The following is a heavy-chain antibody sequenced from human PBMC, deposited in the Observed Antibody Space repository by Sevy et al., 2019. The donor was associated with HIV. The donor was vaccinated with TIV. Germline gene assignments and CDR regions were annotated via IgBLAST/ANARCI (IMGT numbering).Heavy chain of an antibody. V-gene: IGHV4-34*01. Sequence: SETLSLTCAVYGGSFSGYYWSWIRQPPGKGPEWIGEINHSGSTNYNPSLKSRVTISVDTSKNQFSLKLSSVTAADTAVYYCARVDTAMATGDYWGQGTLVTVSS. D-gene: IGHD5-18*01. CDR2: INHSGST. J-gene: IGHJ4*02. CDR3: ARVDTAMATGDY. CDR1: GGSFSGYY.